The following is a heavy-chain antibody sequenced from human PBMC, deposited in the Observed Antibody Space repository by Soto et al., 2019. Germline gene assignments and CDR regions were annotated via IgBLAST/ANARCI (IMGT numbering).Heavy chain of an antibody. Sequence: QVQLVQSGAEVKKPGASVKVSCKASGYTFTSYDINWVRQATGQGLELMGWMNPTSGNTGYAQKFQGRVTMTRNTSISKAYMELSSLRSEDTAVYYCARGAVAGPNYYYYGMDVWGQWTTVTVSS. D-gene: IGHD6-19*01. CDR2: MNPTSGNT. V-gene: IGHV1-8*01. J-gene: IGHJ6*02. CDR3: ARGAVAGPNYYYYGMDV. CDR1: GYTFTSYD.